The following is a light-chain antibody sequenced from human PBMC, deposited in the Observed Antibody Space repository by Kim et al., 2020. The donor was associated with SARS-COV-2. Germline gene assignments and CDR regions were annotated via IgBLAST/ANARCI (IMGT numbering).Light chain of an antibody. J-gene: IGLJ3*02. CDR3: QVWDSSSDLPWL. CDR2: YKS. V-gene: IGLV3-21*04. Sequence: KTASNTGGGNNIGSKSVHSYQQKPGHAPVLVIYYKSDRSSGIPWRFSDSNSRSTATLTISRVEAGDESDCYYQVWDSSSDLPWLFGGGTQLTDL. CDR1: NIGSKS.